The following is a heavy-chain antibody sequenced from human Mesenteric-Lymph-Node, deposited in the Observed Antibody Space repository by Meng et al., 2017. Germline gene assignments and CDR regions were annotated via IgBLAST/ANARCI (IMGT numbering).Heavy chain of an antibody. Sequence: GSLRLSCAVYGGSFSGYYWSWIRQPPGKGLEWIGEINHSGSTNYNPSLKSRVTISVDTSKNQFSLKLSSVTAADTAVYYCARDCSNYYGSGSYRPVCYWGQGTLVTVSS. J-gene: IGHJ4*02. D-gene: IGHD3-10*01. V-gene: IGHV4-34*01. CDR2: INHSGST. CDR3: ARDCSNYYGSGSYRPVCY. CDR1: GGSFSGYY.